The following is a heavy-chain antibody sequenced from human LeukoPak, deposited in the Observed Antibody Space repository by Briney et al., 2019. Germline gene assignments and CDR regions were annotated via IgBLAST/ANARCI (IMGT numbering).Heavy chain of an antibody. CDR3: ASSSVQYYYHGMDV. D-gene: IGHD6-6*01. CDR1: GFIVSSKY. CDR2: IYSAGST. V-gene: IGHV3-53*01. Sequence: GGSLRLSCAASGFIVSSKYMSWVRQAPGKGLDWVSTIYSAGSTYHADSVKGRFTISRDNSRNTLYLQMNTLRAEDTPVYYCASSSVQYYYHGMDVWGQGTTVTVSS. J-gene: IGHJ6*02.